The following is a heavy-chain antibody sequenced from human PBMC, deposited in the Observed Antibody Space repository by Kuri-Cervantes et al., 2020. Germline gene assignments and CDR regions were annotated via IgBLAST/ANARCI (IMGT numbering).Heavy chain of an antibody. CDR1: RFTFSSYW. J-gene: IGHJ5*02. CDR2: IKQDGSEK. D-gene: IGHD6-13*01. CDR3: AREYRMLAAAGTSWFDP. Sequence: ETLSLTCAATRFTFSSYWMSWVRQAPGKGLEWVANIKQDGSEKYYVDSVKGRFTISRDNAKNSLYLQMNSLRAEDTAVYYCAREYRMLAAAGTSWFDPWGQGTLVTVSS. V-gene: IGHV3-7*01.